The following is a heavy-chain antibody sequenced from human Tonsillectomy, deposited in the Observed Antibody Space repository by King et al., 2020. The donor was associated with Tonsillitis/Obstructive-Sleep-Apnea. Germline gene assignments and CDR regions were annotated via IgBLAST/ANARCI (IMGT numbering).Heavy chain of an antibody. CDR3: ARDLGRVVPAANFDY. J-gene: IGHJ4*02. D-gene: IGHD2-2*01. V-gene: IGHV4-4*02. CDR1: GGSISSSNW. Sequence: QLQESGPGLVKPSGTLSLTCAVSGGSISSSNWWSWVRQPPGKGLEWIGEIYHSGSTNYNPSLKSRVTIPVDKSKNQFSLKLSSVTAADTAVYYCARDLGRVVPAANFDYWGQGTLVTVSS. CDR2: IYHSGST.